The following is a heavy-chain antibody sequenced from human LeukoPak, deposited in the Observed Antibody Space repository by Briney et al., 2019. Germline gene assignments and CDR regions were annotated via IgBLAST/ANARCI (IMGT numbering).Heavy chain of an antibody. CDR1: GFTFSSYA. CDR3: AKTPYYDILTGYYIVATNFDY. D-gene: IGHD3-9*01. Sequence: PGGSLRLSCAASGFTFSSYAMSWVRQAPGKGLEWVSAISGSGGSTYYADCVKGRFTISRDNSKNTLYLQMNSLRAEDTAVYYCAKTPYYDILTGYYIVATNFDYWGQGTLVTVSS. J-gene: IGHJ4*02. V-gene: IGHV3-23*01. CDR2: ISGSGGST.